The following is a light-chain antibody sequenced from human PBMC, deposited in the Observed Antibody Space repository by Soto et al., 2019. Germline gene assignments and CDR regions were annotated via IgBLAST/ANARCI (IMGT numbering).Light chain of an antibody. J-gene: IGKJ1*01. CDR3: QQYGSSPS. CDR2: GAS. V-gene: IGKV3-20*01. CDR1: QSVSSSY. Sequence: EIVLTQSPGTLSLSPGERATLSCRASQSVSSSYLAWYQQKPGQAPRLLMYGASSRATGIPDRFSGSGSGTDFTLTISILEPEDLAVYYCQQYGSSPSFGQGTKVEIK.